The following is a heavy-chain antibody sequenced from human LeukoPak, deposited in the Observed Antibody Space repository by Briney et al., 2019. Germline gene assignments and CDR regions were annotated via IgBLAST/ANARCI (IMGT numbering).Heavy chain of an antibody. CDR2: IYYSGST. J-gene: IGHJ6*03. Sequence: PSETLSLTCTVSGGSISRSYYWGWIRQSPGKGLEWIWGIYYSGSTYYNPSLKSRVTISVDTSKNQFSLKLSSVTAADTAVYYCARHQGNYGDYYYYMDVWGKGTTVTVPS. V-gene: IGHV4-39*01. CDR3: ARHQGNYGDYYYYMDV. D-gene: IGHD4-17*01. CDR1: GGSISRSYY.